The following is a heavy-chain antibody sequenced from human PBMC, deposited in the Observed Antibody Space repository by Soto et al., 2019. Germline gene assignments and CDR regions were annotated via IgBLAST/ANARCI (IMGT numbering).Heavy chain of an antibody. D-gene: IGHD5-12*01. CDR3: ARGSGYDYDYYGMDV. Sequence: PSETLSLTCTVSGGSVSSGSYYWSWIRQPPGKGLEWIGYIYYSGSTNYNPSLKSRVTISVETSKNQFSLKLSSVTAADTAVYYCARGSGYDYDYYGMDVWGQGTTVTVSS. CDR1: GGSVSSGSYY. J-gene: IGHJ6*02. V-gene: IGHV4-61*01. CDR2: IYYSGST.